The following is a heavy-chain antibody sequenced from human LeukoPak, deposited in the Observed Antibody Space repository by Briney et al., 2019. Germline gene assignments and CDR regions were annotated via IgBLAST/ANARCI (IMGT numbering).Heavy chain of an antibody. CDR1: GGSFSGYY. V-gene: IGHV4-34*01. CDR2: INHSGST. D-gene: IGHD3-16*02. Sequence: SETLSLTCAVYGGSFSGYYWSWIRQPPGKGLEWIGEINHSGSTNYNPSLKSRVTISVDTSKNQFSLKLSSVTAADTAVYYCARMNYDYVWGSYRDPLWYYFDYWGQGSLVTVSS. CDR3: ARMNYDYVWGSYRDPLWYYFDY. J-gene: IGHJ4*02.